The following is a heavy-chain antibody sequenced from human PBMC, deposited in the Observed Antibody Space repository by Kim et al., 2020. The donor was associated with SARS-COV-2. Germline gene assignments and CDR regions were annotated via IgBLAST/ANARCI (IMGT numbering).Heavy chain of an antibody. CDR2: IWYDGSNK. CDR3: VRDSSLPGDHVGGRKDYFFDL. CDR1: GFTFNSYG. V-gene: IGHV3-33*01. J-gene: IGHJ2*01. Sequence: GGSLRLSCAASGFTFNSYGMDWVRQAPGKGLEWVAVIWYDGSNKYYTDSVKGRFTISRDNSKNTLYLQMNSLRAEDTGVYYCVRDSSLPGDHVGGRKDYFFDLWGRGTLVTVSS. D-gene: IGHD4-17*01.